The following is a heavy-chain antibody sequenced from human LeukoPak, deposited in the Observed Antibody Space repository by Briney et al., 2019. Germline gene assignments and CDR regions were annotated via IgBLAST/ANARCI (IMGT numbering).Heavy chain of an antibody. D-gene: IGHD2-2*01. J-gene: IGHJ6*02. Sequence: GGSLRLSCAASGFTFSSYGMHWVRQAPGKGLEWVAVISYDGCNKYYADSVKGRFTISRDNSKNTLYLQMNSLRAEDTAVYYCAKDPARYQLLVPPYYYSGMDVWGQGTTVTVSS. V-gene: IGHV3-30*18. CDR3: AKDPARYQLLVPPYYYSGMDV. CDR2: ISYDGCNK. CDR1: GFTFSSYG.